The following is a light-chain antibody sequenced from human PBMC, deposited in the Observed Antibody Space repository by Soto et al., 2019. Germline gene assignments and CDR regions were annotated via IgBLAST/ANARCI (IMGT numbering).Light chain of an antibody. CDR2: GAS. CDR1: QSVDIN. Sequence: EIVLTQSPGTPSVSPGDIVTLSCRASQSVDINLAWYQQRAGQAPRIIVYGASTKATDMPGRFSGRGSGTECTLTINNLQSEDFAVYYCQQYRNWPRTLGQGTKVDIK. V-gene: IGKV3-15*01. CDR3: QQYRNWPRT. J-gene: IGKJ1*01.